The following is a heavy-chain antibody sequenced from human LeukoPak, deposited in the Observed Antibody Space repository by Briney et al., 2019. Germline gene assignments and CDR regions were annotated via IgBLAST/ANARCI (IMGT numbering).Heavy chain of an antibody. CDR1: GGTFSSYA. D-gene: IGHD4-17*01. Sequence: SVTVSCKASGGTFSSYAISWVRQAPGQGLEWMGGIIPIFGTANYAQKFQGRVTITTDESTSTAYMELSSLRSEDTAVYYCAREDYGDFRLDYWGQGTLVTVSS. CDR3: AREDYGDFRLDY. J-gene: IGHJ4*02. CDR2: IIPIFGTA. V-gene: IGHV1-69*05.